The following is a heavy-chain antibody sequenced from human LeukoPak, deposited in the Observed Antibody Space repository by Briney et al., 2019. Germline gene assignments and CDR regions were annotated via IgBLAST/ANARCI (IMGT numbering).Heavy chain of an antibody. CDR1: GGSISSYY. J-gene: IGHJ4*02. D-gene: IGHD3-16*01. Sequence: SETLSLTCAVSGGSISSYYWSWIRQPPGKGLEWIGYIYYSGSTNYNPSLKSRVTISVDTSKNQFSLKLSSVTAADTAVYYCARSGGYAITYWGQGTLVTVSS. CDR3: ARSGGYAITY. CDR2: IYYSGST. V-gene: IGHV4-59*01.